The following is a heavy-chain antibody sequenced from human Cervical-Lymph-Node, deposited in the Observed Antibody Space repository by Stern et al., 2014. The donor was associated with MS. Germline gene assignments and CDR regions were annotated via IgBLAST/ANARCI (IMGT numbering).Heavy chain of an antibody. J-gene: IGHJ4*02. CDR2: IHPGDSDT. Sequence: EVQLVESGAEVKRAGESLKISCKGSGYKFPNYWVAWVRQVPGKGLEWMGIIHPGDSDTRYSSSLQGHVSISVDYSSTTAYLQLNSLKASDTATYYCARGSVDVLTGYFLDYWGQGTLVTVSP. V-gene: IGHV5-51*03. D-gene: IGHD3-9*01. CDR3: ARGSVDVLTGYFLDY. CDR1: GYKFPNYW.